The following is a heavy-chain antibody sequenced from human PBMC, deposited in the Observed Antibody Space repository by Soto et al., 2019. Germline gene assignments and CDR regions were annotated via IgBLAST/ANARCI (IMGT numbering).Heavy chain of an antibody. D-gene: IGHD3-3*01. CDR1: GGSFSGYY. CDR2: INHSGST. Sequence: SETLSLTXAVYGGSFSGYYWSWIRQPPGKGLEWIGEINHSGSTNYNPSLKSRVTISVDTSKNQFSLRLNSVTAADTAVYYCARSSIKPQVFMYPFDSWSQGTLVTVS. V-gene: IGHV4-34*01. J-gene: IGHJ4*02. CDR3: ARSSIKPQVFMYPFDS.